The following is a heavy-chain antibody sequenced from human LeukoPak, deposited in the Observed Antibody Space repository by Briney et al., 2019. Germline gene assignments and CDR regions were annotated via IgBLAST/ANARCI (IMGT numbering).Heavy chain of an antibody. J-gene: IGHJ4*02. CDR3: AREHDYGDGGDY. V-gene: IGHV4-34*01. D-gene: IGHD4-17*01. Sequence: PSETLSLTCAVYGGSFSGYYWSWIRQPPGKGLEWIGEINHSGSTNYNPSLKSRVTISVDTSKNQFSLKLSSVTAADTAVYYCAREHDYGDGGDYWGQGTLVTVSS. CDR1: GGSFSGYY. CDR2: INHSGST.